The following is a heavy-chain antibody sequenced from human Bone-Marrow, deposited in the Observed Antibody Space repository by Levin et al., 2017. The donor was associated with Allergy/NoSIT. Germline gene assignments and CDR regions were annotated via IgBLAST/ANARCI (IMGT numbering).Heavy chain of an antibody. CDR3: ARDGYADGVNDGFDI. Sequence: SETLSLTCAVSGGSISTGVFSWSWIRQPPGKGLEYIGCIYQSGRTNYSPSLKSRVTISADASKNHLSLRLTSVTAADTAVSFCARDGYADGVNDGFDIWGEG. J-gene: IGHJ3*02. D-gene: IGHD2-15*01. CDR2: IYQSGRT. CDR1: GGSISTGVFS. V-gene: IGHV4-30-2*01.